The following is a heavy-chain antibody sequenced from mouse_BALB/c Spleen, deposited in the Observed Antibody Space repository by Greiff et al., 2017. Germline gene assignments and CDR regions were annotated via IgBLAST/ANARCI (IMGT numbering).Heavy chain of an antibody. CDR2: IWSGGST. V-gene: IGHV2-2*02. CDR3: ARNYDGYYGFAY. J-gene: IGHJ3*01. Sequence: QVHVKQSGPGLVQPSQSLSITCTVSGFSLTSYGVHWVRQSPGKGLEWLGVIWSGGSTDYNAAFISRLSISKDNSKSQVFFKMNSLQANDTAIYYCARNYDGYYGFAYWGQGTLVTVSA. D-gene: IGHD2-3*01. CDR1: GFSLTSYG.